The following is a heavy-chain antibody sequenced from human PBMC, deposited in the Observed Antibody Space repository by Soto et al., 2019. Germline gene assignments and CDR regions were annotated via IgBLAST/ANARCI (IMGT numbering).Heavy chain of an antibody. Sequence: EVQLLESGGGLVQPGGSLRLSCAASGFTFSSYAMSWVRQAPGKGLEWVSAISGSGGSTYYADSVKGRFTISRDNSKNTLYLQMNSLRAEDTAVYYCAKVSAIFGVVITAGYFDYWGQGTLVTVSS. V-gene: IGHV3-23*01. CDR2: ISGSGGST. CDR1: GFTFSSYA. D-gene: IGHD3-3*01. CDR3: AKVSAIFGVVITAGYFDY. J-gene: IGHJ4*02.